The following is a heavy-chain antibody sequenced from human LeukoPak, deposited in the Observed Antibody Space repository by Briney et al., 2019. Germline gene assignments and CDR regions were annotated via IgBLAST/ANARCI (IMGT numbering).Heavy chain of an antibody. Sequence: SETLSLTCVVSGYSISSGYYWGWIRQPPGKGLEWIGNIYHSGITYYNLYNPSLKSRVIISVDTSKNHFSLKLSSVTAADTAVYFCATLLSSSYYFDYWGQGTLVTVSS. D-gene: IGHD3-10*02. V-gene: IGHV4-38-2*01. CDR1: GYSISSGYY. J-gene: IGHJ4*02. CDR2: IYHSGIT. CDR3: ATLLSSSYYFDY.